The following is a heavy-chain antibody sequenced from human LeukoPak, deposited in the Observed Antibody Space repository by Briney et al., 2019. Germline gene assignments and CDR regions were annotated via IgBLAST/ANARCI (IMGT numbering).Heavy chain of an antibody. CDR3: ARVGYYGSGSLNWFDP. J-gene: IGHJ5*02. Sequence: SQTLSLTCAVSGGSISSGGYSWSWIRQPPGKGLEWIGYIYHSGSTYYNPSLKSRVTISVDTSKNQFSLNLSSVTAADTAVYYCARVGYYGSGSLNWFDPWGQGTLVTVSS. V-gene: IGHV4-30-2*01. D-gene: IGHD3-10*01. CDR1: GGSISSGGYS. CDR2: IYHSGST.